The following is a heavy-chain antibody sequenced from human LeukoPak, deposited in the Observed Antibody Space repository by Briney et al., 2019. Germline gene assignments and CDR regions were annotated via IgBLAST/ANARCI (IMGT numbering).Heavy chain of an antibody. J-gene: IGHJ4*02. CDR2: ISSGGST. CDR3: ARDRGYCSGGSCYSGFYY. D-gene: IGHD2-15*01. V-gene: IGHV3-66*01. Sequence: GGCLRLSCAASGFTVSNNYITWIRQAPGKGLEWVSVISSGGSTYYADSVKGRFTISRDNSKNTLYLQMNCLRAEDTAVYYCARDRGYCSGGSCYSGFYYWGQGTLVTVCS. CDR1: GFTVSNNY.